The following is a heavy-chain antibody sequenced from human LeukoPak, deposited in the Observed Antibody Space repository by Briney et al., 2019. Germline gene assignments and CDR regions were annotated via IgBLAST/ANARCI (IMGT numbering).Heavy chain of an antibody. J-gene: IGHJ4*02. Sequence: PGGSLRLSCAASGFTFDDYGMHWVRQAPGKGLEWVAFIRYDGSNKYYADSVKGRFTISRDNSKNTLYLQMNSLRAEDTAVYYCAKDWSRGYSYGTFDYWGQGTLVTVSS. D-gene: IGHD5-18*01. CDR1: GFTFDDYG. V-gene: IGHV3-30*02. CDR2: IRYDGSNK. CDR3: AKDWSRGYSYGTFDY.